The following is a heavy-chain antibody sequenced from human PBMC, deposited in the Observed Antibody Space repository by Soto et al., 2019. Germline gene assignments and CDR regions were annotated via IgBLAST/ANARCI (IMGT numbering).Heavy chain of an antibody. Sequence: SVKVTCKASGYTFTSNYMHWVRQAPGQGLEWMGIINPSGGSTSYAQKFQGRVTMTRDTSTSTAYMELSRLRSDDTAVYYRAREGYGERNAFDIWGQGTMVTVSS. D-gene: IGHD4-17*01. CDR2: INPSGGST. V-gene: IGHV1-46*01. J-gene: IGHJ3*02. CDR3: AREGYGERNAFDI. CDR1: GYTFTSNY.